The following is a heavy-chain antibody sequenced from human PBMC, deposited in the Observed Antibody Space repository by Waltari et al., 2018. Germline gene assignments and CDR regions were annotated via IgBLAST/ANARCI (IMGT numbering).Heavy chain of an antibody. Sequence: EVQLVESGGGLIQPGGSLRLSCAASGFTVSSNYMSWVRQAPGKGLEWVSVIYSGGSTYYADSVKGRFTSSRDNSKNTLYLQMNSRRAEDTAVYYCARDLRAAMGFYYYGMDVWGQGTTVTVSS. D-gene: IGHD5-12*01. J-gene: IGHJ6*02. V-gene: IGHV3-53*01. CDR2: IYSGGST. CDR1: GFTVSSNY. CDR3: ARDLRAAMGFYYYGMDV.